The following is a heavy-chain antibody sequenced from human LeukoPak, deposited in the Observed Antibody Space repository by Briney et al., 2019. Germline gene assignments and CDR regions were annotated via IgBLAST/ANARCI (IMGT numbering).Heavy chain of an antibody. CDR2: ISSSSSYI. CDR1: GFTFSSYS. V-gene: IGHV3-21*01. Sequence: GGSLRLSCAASGFTFSSYSMNWVRQAPGKGLEWVSSISSSSSYIYYADSVKGRFTISRGNAKNSPYLQMNSLRAEDTAVYYCARALLQRGDYWGQGTLVTVSS. CDR3: ARALLQRGDY. J-gene: IGHJ4*02. D-gene: IGHD2-15*01.